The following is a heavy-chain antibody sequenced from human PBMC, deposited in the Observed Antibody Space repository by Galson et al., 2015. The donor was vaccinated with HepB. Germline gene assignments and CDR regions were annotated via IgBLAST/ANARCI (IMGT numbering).Heavy chain of an antibody. CDR2: ISSSSSYI. V-gene: IGHV3-21*01. CDR3: ARGGDSGSYYGYYYYGMDV. Sequence: SLRLSCAASGFTFSSYSMNWVRQAPGKGLEWVSSISSSSSYIYYADSVKGRFTISRDNAKNSLYLQMNSLRAEDTAVYYCARGGDSGSYYGYYYYGMDVWGQGTTVTVSS. D-gene: IGHD1-26*01. J-gene: IGHJ6*02. CDR1: GFTFSSYS.